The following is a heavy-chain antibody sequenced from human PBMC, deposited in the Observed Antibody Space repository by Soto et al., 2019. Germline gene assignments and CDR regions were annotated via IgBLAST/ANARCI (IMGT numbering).Heavy chain of an antibody. D-gene: IGHD3-3*01. Sequence: EVQLVESGGGLLQPGGSLRLSCAASGFTFSNYWMNWVRQAPGKGLVWVSRINSDGSTTNYADSVKGRFTISRDNAKNTLHLQMNSPGADGTAVYYWARIDFLGGMDVWGQGTTVTVSS. J-gene: IGHJ6*02. CDR1: GFTFSNYW. CDR3: ARIDFLGGMDV. CDR2: INSDGSTT. V-gene: IGHV3-74*01.